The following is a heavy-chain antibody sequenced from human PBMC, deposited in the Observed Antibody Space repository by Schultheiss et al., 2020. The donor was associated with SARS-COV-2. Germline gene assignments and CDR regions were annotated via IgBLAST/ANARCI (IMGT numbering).Heavy chain of an antibody. Sequence: GESLKISCAASGFTFCSYEMNWVRQAPGKGLEWVSYISSSGSTIYYADSVKGRFTISRDNAKNSLYLQMNSLRAEDTAVYYCARETGGYYGSGSPDYWGQGTLVTVSS. V-gene: IGHV3-48*03. CDR2: ISSSGSTI. D-gene: IGHD3-10*01. J-gene: IGHJ4*02. CDR3: ARETGGYYGSGSPDY. CDR1: GFTFCSYE.